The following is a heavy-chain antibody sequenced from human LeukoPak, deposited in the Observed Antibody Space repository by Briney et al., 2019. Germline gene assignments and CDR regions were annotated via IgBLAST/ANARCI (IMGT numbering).Heavy chain of an antibody. V-gene: IGHV3-30*02. Sequence: GGSLRLSCAASGFTFSSYGMHWVRQAPGKGREGVAFIRYDGSNKYYADSVKGRFTISRDNSKNTLYLQMNSLRAEDTAVYYCAKDGVVIDFDAFDIWGQGTMVTVSS. CDR2: IRYDGSNK. CDR1: GFTFSSYG. CDR3: AKDGVVIDFDAFDI. D-gene: IGHD3-3*01. J-gene: IGHJ3*02.